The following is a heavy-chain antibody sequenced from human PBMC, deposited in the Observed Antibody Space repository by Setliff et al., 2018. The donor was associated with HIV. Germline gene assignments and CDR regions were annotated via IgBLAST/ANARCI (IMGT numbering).Heavy chain of an antibody. J-gene: IGHJ4*02. CDR3: ARGSDLAARVYFDY. CDR2: IYHSGST. V-gene: IGHV4-38-2*01. CDR1: GYSISSGYY. Sequence: SETLSLTCAVSGYSISSGYYWGWIRQPPGKGLEWIGSIYHSGSTYNNPSLKSRVTISVDKSKNHFSLNLNSVTAADTAVYYCARGSDLAARVYFDYWGQGTLVTVSS. D-gene: IGHD6-6*01.